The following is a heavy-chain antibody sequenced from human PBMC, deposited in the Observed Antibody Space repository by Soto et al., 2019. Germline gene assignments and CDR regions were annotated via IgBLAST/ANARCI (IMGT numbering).Heavy chain of an antibody. D-gene: IGHD3-10*01. J-gene: IGHJ4*02. CDR2: INQDGSEK. V-gene: IGHV3-7*01. Sequence: EVYLVESGGGLVQPGASLRLSCAASGFTFSSYWMTWVRQAPGKGLEWVANINQDGSEKYYVDSVRGRFSISRDNAKNSLSLQVSSLRAEDPAVYYCAKDLTYPGSAPGSDYNPISDAYWGQGTLVTVSS. CDR1: GFTFSSYW. CDR3: AKDLTYPGSAPGSDYNPISDAY.